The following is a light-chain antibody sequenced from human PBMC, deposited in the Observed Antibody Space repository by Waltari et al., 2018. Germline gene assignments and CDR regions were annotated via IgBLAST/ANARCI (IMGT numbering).Light chain of an antibody. CDR2: TND. V-gene: IGLV1-40*01. J-gene: IGLJ2*01. CDR3: QSFDKSLSGFVI. CDR1: SSNIGAGFD. Sequence: VMTQSPLSLPVTLGQPASISCTGSSSNIGAGFDVQWYQQVPGTAPKLPLYTNDIRPSWVPGRFSGSKSGTSASLAISGLQADDEADYYCQSFDKSLSGFVIFGGGTKLTVL.